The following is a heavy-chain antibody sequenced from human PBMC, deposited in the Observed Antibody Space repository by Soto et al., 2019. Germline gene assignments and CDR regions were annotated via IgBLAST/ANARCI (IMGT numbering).Heavy chain of an antibody. CDR1: GGSISSGGYS. Sequence: QLQLQESGSGLVKPSQTLSLTCAVSGGSISSGGYSWSWIRQPPGKGLEWIGYIYHSGSTYYNPSLKGRVTIXVXRXXNQFSLKLSSVTAADTAVYYCASSHAGAHITAAVHWGQGTLVTGSS. V-gene: IGHV4-30-2*01. CDR3: ASSHAGAHITAAVH. J-gene: IGHJ4*02. D-gene: IGHD6-13*01. CDR2: IYHSGST.